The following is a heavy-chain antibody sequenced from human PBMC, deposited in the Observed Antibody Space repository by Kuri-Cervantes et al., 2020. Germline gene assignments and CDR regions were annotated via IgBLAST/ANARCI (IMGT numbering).Heavy chain of an antibody. J-gene: IGHJ4*02. CDR3: ARDGGWLQSQYYFDY. D-gene: IGHD5-24*01. CDR1: GFTFSSYW. V-gene: IGHV3-30-3*01. CDR2: ISYDGSNK. Sequence: LSLTCAASGFTFSSYWMSWVRQAPGKGLEWVAVISYDGSNKYYADSVKGRFTISRDNSKNTLYLQMNSLRAEDTAVYYCARDGGWLQSQYYFDYWGQGTLVTVSS.